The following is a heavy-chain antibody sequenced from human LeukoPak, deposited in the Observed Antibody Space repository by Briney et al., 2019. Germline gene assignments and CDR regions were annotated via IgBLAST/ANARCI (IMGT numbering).Heavy chain of an antibody. CDR1: GGTFSSYA. CDR3: ARVVGATLKDSFDY. D-gene: IGHD1-26*01. V-gene: IGHV1-69*13. J-gene: IGHJ4*02. CDR2: IIPIFGTA. Sequence: SVKVSCKASGGTFSSYAISWVRQAPGQGLEWMGGIIPIFGTANYAQKFRGRVTITADESTSTAYMELSSLRSDDTAVYYCARVVGATLKDSFDYWGQGTLVTVSS.